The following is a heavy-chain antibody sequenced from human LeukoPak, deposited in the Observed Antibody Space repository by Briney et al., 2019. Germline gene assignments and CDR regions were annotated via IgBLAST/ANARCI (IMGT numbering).Heavy chain of an antibody. Sequence: GGSLRLSCAASGFTFSSYEMNWVRQAPGKGLEWVSYIDSRSASIYYADSVKGRFTISRDNAKQSLYLQMNGLRAEDTAVYYCARGRAHYDNSANAFDVWGQGTMVTVSS. V-gene: IGHV3-48*03. CDR2: IDSRSASI. J-gene: IGHJ3*01. CDR3: ARGRAHYDNSANAFDV. CDR1: GFTFSSYE. D-gene: IGHD3-22*01.